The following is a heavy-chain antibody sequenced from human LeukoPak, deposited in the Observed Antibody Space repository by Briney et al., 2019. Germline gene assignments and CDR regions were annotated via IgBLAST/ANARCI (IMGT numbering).Heavy chain of an antibody. Sequence: GESLRISCKGSGYIFSNYWISWVRQMPGKGLEWMGRIDPIDSYTNYSPSFQGRVTMSVDKSTSTAYLQWSSLKASDTAMYYCARQTTVTAQSDYWGHGTLVTVSS. CDR2: IDPIDSYT. CDR3: ARQTTVTAQSDY. D-gene: IGHD4-17*01. CDR1: GYIFSNYW. J-gene: IGHJ4*01. V-gene: IGHV5-10-1*01.